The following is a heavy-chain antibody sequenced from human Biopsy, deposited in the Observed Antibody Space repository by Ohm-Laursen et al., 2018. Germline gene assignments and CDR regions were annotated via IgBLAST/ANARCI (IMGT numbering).Heavy chain of an antibody. CDR1: AGMFNSYT. D-gene: IGHD5-12*01. V-gene: IGHV1-69*06. CDR3: ARGLGGYDYWYFDL. CDR2: IMIVYNTT. Sequence: VASVTASCKAYAGMFNSYTIKWLRQARGHGLGWLAGIMIVYNTTNYAQKFWDRITVTADKSTNTVYKTLSSLTSEDTVVYFCARGLGGYDYWYFDLWGRGTLVIVSS. J-gene: IGHJ2*01.